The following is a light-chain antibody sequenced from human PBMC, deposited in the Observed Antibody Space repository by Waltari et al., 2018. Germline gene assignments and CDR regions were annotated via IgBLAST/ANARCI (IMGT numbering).Light chain of an antibody. CDR3: QKYVNLPAT. J-gene: IGKJ1*01. CDR1: QSVGKY. CDR2: DVS. Sequence: SGRASQSVGKYLGWYQQKPGQAPRLLMYDVSTRATGIPDRFSGSGSGTDFSLTISRLEPEDFAVYYCQKYVNLPATFGQGTKVEIK. V-gene: IGKV3-20*01.